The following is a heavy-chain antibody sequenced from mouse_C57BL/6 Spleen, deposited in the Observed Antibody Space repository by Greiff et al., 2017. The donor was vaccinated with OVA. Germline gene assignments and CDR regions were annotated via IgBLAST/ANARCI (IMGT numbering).Heavy chain of an antibody. CDR1: GYSITSGYY. CDR3: ARDRSSGYGDAMDY. CDR2: ISYDGSN. V-gene: IGHV3-6*01. J-gene: IGHJ4*01. Sequence: VQLQQSGPGLVKPSQSLSLTCSVTGYSITSGYYWNWIRQFPGNKLEWMGYISYDGSNNYNPSLKNRISITRDTSKNQFFLKLNSVTTEDTATYYCARDRSSGYGDAMDYWGQGTSVTVSS. D-gene: IGHD3-2*02.